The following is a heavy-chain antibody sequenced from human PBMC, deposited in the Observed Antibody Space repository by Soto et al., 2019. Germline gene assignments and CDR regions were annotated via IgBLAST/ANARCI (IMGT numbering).Heavy chain of an antibody. CDR2: IYYSGST. D-gene: IGHD3-22*01. CDR1: GGSISSYY. CDR3: ARRTGGWLSMSYFDY. Sequence: SETLSLTCTVSGGSISSYYWSWIRQPPGKGLEWIGYIYYSGSTNYNPSLKSRVTISVDTSKNQFSLKLSSVTAADTAVYYCARRTGGWLSMSYFDYGGQGTLVTVS. J-gene: IGHJ4*02. V-gene: IGHV4-59*08.